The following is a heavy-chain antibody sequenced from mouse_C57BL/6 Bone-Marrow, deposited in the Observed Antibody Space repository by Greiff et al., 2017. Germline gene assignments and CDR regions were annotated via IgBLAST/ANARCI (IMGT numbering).Heavy chain of an antibody. J-gene: IGHJ4*01. Sequence: QVQLQQSGAELARPGASVKLSCKASGYTFTSYGICWVKQRTGQGLEWIGEIYPRSGNTYYNEKFKGKATLTADKSSSTAYMELRSLTSEDSAVYFCARDSSGYYAMDYWGQGTSVTVSS. V-gene: IGHV1-81*01. CDR3: ARDSSGYYAMDY. CDR2: IYPRSGNT. D-gene: IGHD3-2*02. CDR1: GYTFTSYG.